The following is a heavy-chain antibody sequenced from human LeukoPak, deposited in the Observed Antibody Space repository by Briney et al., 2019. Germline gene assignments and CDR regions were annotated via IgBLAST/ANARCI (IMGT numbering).Heavy chain of an antibody. CDR2: IYSSGTI. V-gene: IGHV4-59*08. Sequence: SETLSLTCTVSSGSISSYYWSWIRQPPGKGLEWLGYIYSSGTINFNPSLKSRLTMSVDTSKNQLSLKLSSVTAADTAVYYCARHDKGFDYWGQGTLVTVSS. CDR1: SGSISSYY. J-gene: IGHJ4*02. D-gene: IGHD3-22*01. CDR3: ARHDKGFDY.